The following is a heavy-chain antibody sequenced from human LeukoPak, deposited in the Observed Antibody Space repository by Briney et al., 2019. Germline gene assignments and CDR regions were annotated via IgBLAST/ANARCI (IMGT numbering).Heavy chain of an antibody. D-gene: IGHD1-26*01. V-gene: IGHV4-61*02. CDR3: ARDRPGTYFDY. Sequence: SETLSLTCSVSGGSISSDSYYWTWIRQPAGKGLEWIGRIYASGTTDYNPSLKSRVTISRDMSKNHFSLNLSSVTAADTAIYYCARDRPGTYFDYWGQGTLVTVSS. CDR1: GGSISSDSYY. J-gene: IGHJ4*02. CDR2: IYASGTT.